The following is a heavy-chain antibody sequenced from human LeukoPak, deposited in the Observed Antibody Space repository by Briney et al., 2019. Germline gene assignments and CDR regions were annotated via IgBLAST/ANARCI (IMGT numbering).Heavy chain of an antibody. CDR3: ARRTIGRCTNGVCPSYYYYGMDV. CDR1: GYTFTGYY. CDR2: INPNSGGT. J-gene: IGHJ6*02. Sequence: ASVNVSCKASGYTFTGYYMHWVRQAPGQGLEWMGRINPNSGGTNYAQKFQGRVTMTRDTSISTAYMELSRLRSDDTAVYYCARRTIGRCTNGVCPSYYYYGMDVWGQGTTVTVSS. V-gene: IGHV1-2*06. D-gene: IGHD2-8*01.